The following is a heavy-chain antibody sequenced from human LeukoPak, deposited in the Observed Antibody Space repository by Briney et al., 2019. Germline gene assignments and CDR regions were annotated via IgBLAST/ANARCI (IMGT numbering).Heavy chain of an antibody. CDR1: GFTSSGYS. CDR3: ARDLNGVVVPAYDY. D-gene: IGHD2-2*01. CDR2: ISSSSSYI. Sequence: GGPLRLSCTASGFTSSGYSLNWVRQAPGKGLEWVSSISSSSSYIYYADSVKGRFTISRDNAKNSLYLQMNSLRAEDTAVYYCARDLNGVVVPAYDYWGQGTLVTVSS. J-gene: IGHJ4*02. V-gene: IGHV3-21*01.